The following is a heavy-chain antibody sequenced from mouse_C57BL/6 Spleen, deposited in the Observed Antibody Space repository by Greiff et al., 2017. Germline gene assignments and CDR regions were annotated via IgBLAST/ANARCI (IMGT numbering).Heavy chain of an antibody. CDR1: GYAFSSSW. J-gene: IGHJ2*01. CDR3: AEQTAQAVFDY. Sequence: VQLQQSGPELVKPGASVKISCKASGYAFSSSWMNWVQQRPGKGLEWIGRIYPGDGDTNYNGKFKGKAKLTADKSSSTAYMQLSSLTSEYSAVYFCAEQTAQAVFDYWGQGTTLTVSS. D-gene: IGHD3-2*02. V-gene: IGHV1-82*01. CDR2: IYPGDGDT.